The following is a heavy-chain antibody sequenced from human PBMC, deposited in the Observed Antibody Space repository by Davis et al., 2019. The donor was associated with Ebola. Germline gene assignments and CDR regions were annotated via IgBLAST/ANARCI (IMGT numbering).Heavy chain of an antibody. CDR1: GGSISSYY. D-gene: IGHD2-2*01. CDR2: IYTSGST. CDR3: AREGGSTSWGYYYYGMDV. Sequence: SETLSLTCTVSGGSISSYYWSWIRQPAGKGLEWIGRIYTSGSTNYNPSLKSRVTMSVDTSKNQFSLKLSSVTAADTAVYYCAREGGSTSWGYYYYGMDVWGQGITVTVSS. J-gene: IGHJ6*02. V-gene: IGHV4-4*07.